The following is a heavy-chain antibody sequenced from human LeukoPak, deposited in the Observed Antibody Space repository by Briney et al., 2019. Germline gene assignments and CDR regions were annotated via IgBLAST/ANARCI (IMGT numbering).Heavy chain of an antibody. J-gene: IGHJ4*02. CDR3: ARSIPYGTTWYGRSDY. D-gene: IGHD6-13*01. V-gene: IGHV3-7*03. Sequence: GGSLRLSCAASGFPFSSYSMTWVRQAPGKGLEWVANIKPDGTTKFYVDSVKGRFTISRDNALSSLYLQMNSLRAEDTAIYYCARSIPYGTTWYGRSDYWGQGTLVTVSS. CDR1: GFPFSSYS. CDR2: IKPDGTTK.